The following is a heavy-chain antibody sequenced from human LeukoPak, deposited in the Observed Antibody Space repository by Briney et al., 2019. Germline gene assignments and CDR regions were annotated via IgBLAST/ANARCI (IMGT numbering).Heavy chain of an antibody. D-gene: IGHD2-2*01. V-gene: IGHV1-69*13. CDR1: GGTFSSYA. J-gene: IGHJ5*02. CDR3: ARSDIVVVPAAFGWFDP. CDR2: IIPIFGTA. Sequence: GASVKVSCKASGGTFSSYAISWVRQAPGQGLEWMGGIIPIFGTANYAQKFQGRVTITADESTSTAYMELSSLRSDDTAVYYCARSDIVVVPAAFGWFDPWGQGTLVTVSS.